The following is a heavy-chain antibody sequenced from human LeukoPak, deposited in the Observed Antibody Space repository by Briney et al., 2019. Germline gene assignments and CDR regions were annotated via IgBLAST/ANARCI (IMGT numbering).Heavy chain of an antibody. CDR1: GFTFSSYA. D-gene: IGHD1-26*01. Sequence: GGSLRLSCAASGFTFSSYAMSWVRQAPGKGPEWVSAISGSGGSTYYADSVKGRFTISRDNSKNTLYLQMNSLRAEDTAVYYCAKVEGRGSYQPNFDYWGQGTLVTVSS. J-gene: IGHJ4*02. CDR2: ISGSGGST. CDR3: AKVEGRGSYQPNFDY. V-gene: IGHV3-23*01.